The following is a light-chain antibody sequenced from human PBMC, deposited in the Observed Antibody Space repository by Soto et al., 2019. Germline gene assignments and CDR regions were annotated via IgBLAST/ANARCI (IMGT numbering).Light chain of an antibody. J-gene: IGKJ5*01. CDR1: QSVSSY. CDR2: DAS. Sequence: EIVMTQSPATLSVSPGERATLSCRASQSVSSYLAWYQQKPGQAPRLLIYDASNRATGIPARFSGSGSGTDFTLTINSLETEDFAVYYCQQRSNWPSITFGQGTRLEIK. CDR3: QQRSNWPSIT. V-gene: IGKV3-11*01.